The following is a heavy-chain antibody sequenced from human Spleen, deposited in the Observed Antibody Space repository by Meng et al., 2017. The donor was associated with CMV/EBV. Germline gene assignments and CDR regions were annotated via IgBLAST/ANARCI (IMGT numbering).Heavy chain of an antibody. CDR1: VLTVSHTY. CDR3: ASSACSRTSCPQYFQH. Sequence: SVLTVSHTYLSWVRQAPGKGLAWVSVIYSGGNTYYADFIEGRFTISRDDSKNILFLQMNDLRAEDTALYYCASSACSRTSCPQYFQHWGQGTLVTVSS. CDR2: IYSGGNT. V-gene: IGHV3-53*01. D-gene: IGHD2-2*01. J-gene: IGHJ1*01.